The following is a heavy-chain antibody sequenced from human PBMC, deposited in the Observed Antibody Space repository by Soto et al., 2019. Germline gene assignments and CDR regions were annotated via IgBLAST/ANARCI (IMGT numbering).Heavy chain of an antibody. CDR3: SGGVGDAF. CDR2: VNQDGSAK. V-gene: IGHV3-7*04. Sequence: PGGSLRLSCAIYESTIRRDWMNWVRQAPGKRLEWVAHVNQDGSAKYYVDSVKGRFTISRDNANNLLTLQMNSLSAGDTAMYYCSGGVGDAFWGQGTLVTVST. CDR1: ESTIRRDW. J-gene: IGHJ4*02. D-gene: IGHD1-26*01.